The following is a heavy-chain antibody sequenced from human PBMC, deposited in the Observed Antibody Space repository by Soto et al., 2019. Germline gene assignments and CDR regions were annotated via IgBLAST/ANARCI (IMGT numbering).Heavy chain of an antibody. CDR1: GGSFSGYY. CDR2: INHSGST. Sequence: RSETLSLTCAVYGGSFSGYYWTWIRQPPGTGLEWIGEINHSGSTNYNPSLKSRVTISVDTSKNQFSLKLTSVTAADTAVYYCARDKITGLFDYWGQGTLVTVSS. CDR3: ARDKITGLFDY. J-gene: IGHJ4*02. V-gene: IGHV4-34*01. D-gene: IGHD2-8*02.